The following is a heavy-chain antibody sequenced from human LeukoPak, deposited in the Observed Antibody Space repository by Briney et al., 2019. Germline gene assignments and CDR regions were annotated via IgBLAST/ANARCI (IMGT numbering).Heavy chain of an antibody. CDR2: INPSGGST. J-gene: IGHJ6*02. D-gene: IGHD4-17*01. CDR1: GYTFTSYY. V-gene: IGHV1-46*01. CDR3: ARGNPGDYAYYYYGMDV. Sequence: ASVKVSCKASGYTFTSYYMHWVRQAPGQGLEWMGIINPSGGSTSYAQKFQGRVTMTRDTSTSTVYMELNSLRAEDTAVYYCARGNPGDYAYYYYGMDVWGQGTTVTVSS.